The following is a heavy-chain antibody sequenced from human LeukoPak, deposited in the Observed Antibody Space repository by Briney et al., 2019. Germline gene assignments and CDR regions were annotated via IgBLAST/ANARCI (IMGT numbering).Heavy chain of an antibody. Sequence: GESLKISCKGSGYSFTSYWIGWVRQMPGKGLEWMGTIYPGDSDTRYSPSFQGQVTISADKSISTAYLQWSSLKASDTAMYYCARVTMVRGVIRRIDYWGQGTLVTVSS. D-gene: IGHD3-10*01. CDR3: ARVTMVRGVIRRIDY. CDR2: IYPGDSDT. CDR1: GYSFTSYW. J-gene: IGHJ4*02. V-gene: IGHV5-51*01.